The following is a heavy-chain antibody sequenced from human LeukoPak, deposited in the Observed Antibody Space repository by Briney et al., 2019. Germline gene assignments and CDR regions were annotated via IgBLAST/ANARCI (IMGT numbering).Heavy chain of an antibody. D-gene: IGHD6-19*01. CDR2: ISYDGSNK. CDR1: GFTFSSYA. V-gene: IGHV3-30-3*01. CDR3: ARDQSSGWSPIFDY. Sequence: TGGSLRLSCAASGFTFSSYAMHWVRQAPGKGLEWVAVISYDGSNKYYADSVKGRFTISRDNSKNTLYLQMNSLRAEDTAVYYCARDQSSGWSPIFDYWGQGTLVTVSS. J-gene: IGHJ4*02.